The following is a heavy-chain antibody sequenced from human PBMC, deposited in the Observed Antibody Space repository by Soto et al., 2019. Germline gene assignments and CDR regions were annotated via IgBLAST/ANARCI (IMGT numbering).Heavy chain of an antibody. CDR3: ASGRHPSGWYPHYFDY. Sequence: RGSRSLAWAIAGITFNNYWNRWVRPAPGKGLGWVANIKQDGSDKYYVASLKGRFPTSRDNAKNTLYLQMTSLRAEDTAVFYCASGRHPSGWYPHYFDYWGLGTPGTV. D-gene: IGHD6-19*01. CDR1: GITFNNYW. V-gene: IGHV3-7*03. CDR2: IKQDGSDK. J-gene: IGHJ4*02.